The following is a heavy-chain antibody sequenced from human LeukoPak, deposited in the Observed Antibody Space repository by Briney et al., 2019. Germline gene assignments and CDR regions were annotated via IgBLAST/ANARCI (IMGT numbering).Heavy chain of an antibody. CDR2: INPNSGGT. Sequence: ASVKVSCKASGYTFTGYYMHWVRQAPGQGLEWMGWINPNSGGTNYAQKFQGRVTMTRDTSISTAYMELSRLRSDDTAVYYCARPRPYYYYGMDVWGQGTTVTVSS. CDR1: GYTFTGYY. J-gene: IGHJ6*02. CDR3: ARPRPYYYYGMDV. V-gene: IGHV1-2*02.